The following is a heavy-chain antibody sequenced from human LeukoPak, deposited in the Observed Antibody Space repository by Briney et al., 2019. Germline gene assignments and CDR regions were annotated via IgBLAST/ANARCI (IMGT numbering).Heavy chain of an antibody. CDR2: IYYSGST. D-gene: IGHD6-6*01. V-gene: IGHV4-39*01. Sequence: SETLTLTCTVSGGSISSSSYYWGWIRQPPGKGLEWIGSIYYSGSTYYNPSLKSRVTISVDTSKNQFSLKLSSVTAADTAVYYCARPTSSSGAFDIWGQGTMVTVSS. CDR3: ARPTSSSGAFDI. CDR1: GGSISSSSYY. J-gene: IGHJ3*02.